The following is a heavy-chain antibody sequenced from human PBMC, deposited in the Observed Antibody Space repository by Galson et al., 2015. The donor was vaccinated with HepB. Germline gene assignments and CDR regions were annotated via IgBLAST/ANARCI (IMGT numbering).Heavy chain of an antibody. J-gene: IGHJ6*02. D-gene: IGHD3-10*01. V-gene: IGHV3-13*04. CDR2: IGTAGDT. Sequence: SLRLSCAASGFTFSSYDMHWVRQATGKGLEWVSAIGTAGDTYYPGSVKGRFTISRENAKNSLYLQMNSLRAGDTAVYYCARSSPRYYYGSGRPMDVWGQGTTVTVSS. CDR1: GFTFSSYD. CDR3: ARSSPRYYYGSGRPMDV.